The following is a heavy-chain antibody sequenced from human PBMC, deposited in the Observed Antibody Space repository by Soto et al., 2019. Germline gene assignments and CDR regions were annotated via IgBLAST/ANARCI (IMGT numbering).Heavy chain of an antibody. J-gene: IGHJ5*02. CDR1: GDSIISSDFY. CDR3: ARHSLALRKNNWFDP. D-gene: IGHD3-3*02. Sequence: LSLTCIVSGDSIISSDFYWGWVRQPPGKGLEWIGSIFYLGSSYYNPSLKSRVTMSVDTSKNQFSLRLRSVTAADTALYFCARHSLALRKNNWFDPWGQGIMVTVSS. V-gene: IGHV4-39*01. CDR2: IFYLGSS.